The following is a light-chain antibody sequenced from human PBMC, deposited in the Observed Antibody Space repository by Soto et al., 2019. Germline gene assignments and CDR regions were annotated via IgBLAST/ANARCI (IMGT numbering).Light chain of an antibody. V-gene: IGLV2-14*01. CDR2: DVS. Sequence: QSVLTQPASVTGSPGQSITISCPGTSSDVGAYNYVSWYQQHPGKAPKLMIHDVSNRPSGVSNRFSGSKSGNTASLTISGLQAEDEADYYCSSYTSSSTYVFGTGTKVTVL. CDR1: SSDVGAYNY. J-gene: IGLJ1*01. CDR3: SSYTSSSTYV.